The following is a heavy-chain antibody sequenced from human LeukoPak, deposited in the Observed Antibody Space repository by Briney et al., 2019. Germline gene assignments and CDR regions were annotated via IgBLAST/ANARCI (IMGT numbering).Heavy chain of an antibody. J-gene: IGHJ6*03. CDR1: GYTFTSYG. D-gene: IGHD3-3*01. CDR3: ARAYWSGYSYYYYYYYMDV. Sequence: ASVKVSCKASGYTFTSYGISWVRQAPGQGLEWMGWISAYNGNTNYAQKLQGRVTMTTDTSTSTAYMELRGLRSDDTAVYYCARAYWSGYSYYYYYYYMDVWGKGTTVTVSS. CDR2: ISAYNGNT. V-gene: IGHV1-18*01.